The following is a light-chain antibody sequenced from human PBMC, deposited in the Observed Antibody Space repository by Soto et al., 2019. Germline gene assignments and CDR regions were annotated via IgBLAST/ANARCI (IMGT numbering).Light chain of an antibody. J-gene: IGKJ4*01. CDR2: DAS. CDR1: QTVRNNY. Sequence: EFVLTQSPGTLSLSPGERATLSCRASQTVRNNYLAWYQQKPGQAPRLLIYDASSRATGIPDRFSGGGSGTDFTLTISRLEPEDFAVYYCQQFSNWPLTFGGGTKVDIK. V-gene: IGKV3D-20*02. CDR3: QQFSNWPLT.